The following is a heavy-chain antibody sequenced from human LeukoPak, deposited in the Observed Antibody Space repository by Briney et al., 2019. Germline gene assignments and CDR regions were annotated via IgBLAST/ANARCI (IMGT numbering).Heavy chain of an antibody. CDR2: INPNSGGT. D-gene: IGHD3-22*01. CDR1: GYTFTAYN. Sequence: ASVKVSCKASGYTFTAYNIHWVRQAPGQGLEWMGWINPNSGGTNYVQRFQGRVTMTRDTSISTAYMELSRLRSDDTAVYYCARGEYYDRSAYCFDWGQGTLVTVSS. J-gene: IGHJ4*02. V-gene: IGHV1-2*02. CDR3: ARGEYYDRSAYCFD.